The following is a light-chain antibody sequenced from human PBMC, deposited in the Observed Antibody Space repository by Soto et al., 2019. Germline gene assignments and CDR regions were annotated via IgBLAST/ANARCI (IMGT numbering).Light chain of an antibody. V-gene: IGLV2-14*01. J-gene: IGLJ1*01. CDR2: YVT. CDR1: STDVGGYDY. CDR3: NSYASSSTYV. Sequence: QSALTQPASVSGSPGQSITISCTGTSTDVGGYDYVSWYQQHPGKAPKLMIYYVTDRPSGVSNRFSGSKSGNTASLTISGLQAEDEADYYCNSYASSSTYVFGTGTKVTVL.